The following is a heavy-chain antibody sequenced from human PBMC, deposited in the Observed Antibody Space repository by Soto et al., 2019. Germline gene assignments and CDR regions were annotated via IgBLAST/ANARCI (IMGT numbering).Heavy chain of an antibody. J-gene: IGHJ4*01. V-gene: IGHV1-18*04. CDR3: ARDNSGPDY. D-gene: IGHD5-12*01. CDR2: VNPDAGNT. Sequence: ASVKVSCKTSGYTFTTYGINWVRQAPGHGLEWMGWVNPDAGNTDYPPKFEDRVIMTTDTPTATVYMELRSLRSDDTAIYYCARDNSGPDYWGQGTLVTVSS. CDR1: GYTFTTYG.